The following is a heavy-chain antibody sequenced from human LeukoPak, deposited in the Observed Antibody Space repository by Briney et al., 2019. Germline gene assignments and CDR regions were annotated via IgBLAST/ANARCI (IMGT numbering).Heavy chain of an antibody. J-gene: IGHJ5*02. V-gene: IGHV4-59*08. D-gene: IGHD3-9*01. CDR3: AILVLTGYQDNWFDP. Sequence: PSETLSLTCTVSGGSISSYYWSWIRQPPGKGLEWIGYIYYSGSTNYNPSLKSRITISVDPSKNQFSLKLSSVNAADTAVYYCAILVLTGYQDNWFDPWGQGTLVTVSS. CDR1: GGSISSYY. CDR2: IYYSGST.